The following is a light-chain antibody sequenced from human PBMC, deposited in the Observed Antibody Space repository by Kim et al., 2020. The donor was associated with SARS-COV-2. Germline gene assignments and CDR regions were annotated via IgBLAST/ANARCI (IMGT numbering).Light chain of an antibody. CDR1: SSDVGGYNY. CDR3: CSYAGGYTQVA. V-gene: IGLV2-11*03. J-gene: IGLJ2*01. CDR2: DVN. Sequence: SVTISCTGTSSDVGGYNYVSWYQQFTGNAPRLMIYDVNKRPSGVPDRFSASKSGNTASLTISGLQADDEADYYCCSYAGGYTQVAFGGGTQLTVL.